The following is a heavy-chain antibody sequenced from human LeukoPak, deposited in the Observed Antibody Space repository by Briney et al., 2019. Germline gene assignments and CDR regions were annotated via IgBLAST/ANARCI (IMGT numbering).Heavy chain of an antibody. CDR2: MSHDGSNK. CDR1: GFTVSWYG. V-gene: IGHV3-30*18. D-gene: IGHD2-15*01. CDR3: AKESGVYCSGGSCYLDH. Sequence: PGGSLRPSCAASGFTVSWYGMHWVRQAPGKGLEWVAVMSHDGSNKYYADSLKGQFTISRDNSKNTLYLQMNSLRAEDTAVYYCAKESGVYCSGGSCYLDHWGQGTLVTVSS. J-gene: IGHJ4*02.